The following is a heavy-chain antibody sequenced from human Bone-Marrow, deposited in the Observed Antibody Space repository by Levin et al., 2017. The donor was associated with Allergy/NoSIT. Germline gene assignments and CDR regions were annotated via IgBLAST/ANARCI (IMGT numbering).Heavy chain of an antibody. CDR1: GFTVRSTY. CDR2: IYSGGST. CDR3: AMGSGDY. V-gene: IGHV3-66*02. Sequence: LSLTCAASGFTVRSTYMSWVRQAPGKGLEWVSVIYSGGSTYYADSVKGRFTISRDNSKNTLYLQMNSLRAEDTAVYYCAMGSGDYWGQGTLVTVSS. D-gene: IGHD6-25*01. J-gene: IGHJ4*02.